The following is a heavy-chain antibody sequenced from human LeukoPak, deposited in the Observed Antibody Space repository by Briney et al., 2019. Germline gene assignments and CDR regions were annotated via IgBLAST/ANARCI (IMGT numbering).Heavy chain of an antibody. Sequence: GGSLRLSCAASGFTFDDYAMHWVRQAPGKGLEWVSGISWNSGSIGYADSVKGRFTISRDNSKNTLYLQMNSLRAEDTAVYYCAKDRSGPAEHWGQGTLVTVSP. CDR2: ISWNSGSI. CDR3: AKDRSGPAEH. CDR1: GFTFDDYA. J-gene: IGHJ1*01. V-gene: IGHV3-9*01.